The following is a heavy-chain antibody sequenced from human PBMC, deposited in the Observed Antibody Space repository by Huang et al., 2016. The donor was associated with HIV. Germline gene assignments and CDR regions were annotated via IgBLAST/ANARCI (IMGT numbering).Heavy chain of an antibody. CDR2: LYYSETT. Sequence: QLQLQESGPGQVKPSETLSLTCTVSGGSIDNRNSYWGGIRQPPGKGLEWIGNLYYSETTYYNPSLKSRVTISVDTSNNQFSLRLDSVTAADTAVYYCARRRDYDFWSGSSYYFGSWGQGTLVTVS. CDR1: GGSIDNRNSY. CDR3: ARRRDYDFWSGSSYYFGS. V-gene: IGHV4-39*01. D-gene: IGHD3-3*01. J-gene: IGHJ4*02.